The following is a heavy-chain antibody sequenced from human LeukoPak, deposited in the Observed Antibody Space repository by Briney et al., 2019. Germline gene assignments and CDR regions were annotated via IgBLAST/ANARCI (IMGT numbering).Heavy chain of an antibody. CDR2: IYSGGST. CDR3: ARDQYVGGEYYFDY. CDR1: GFTVSSNY. D-gene: IGHD3-16*01. J-gene: IGHJ4*02. Sequence: GGSLRLSCAASGFTVSSNYMSWVRQAPGKGLEWVSVIYSGGSTYYADSVKGRFTISRDNSKNTLYLQMNSLRAEDTAVYYCARDQYVGGEYYFDYWGQGTLVTVSS. V-gene: IGHV3-66*01.